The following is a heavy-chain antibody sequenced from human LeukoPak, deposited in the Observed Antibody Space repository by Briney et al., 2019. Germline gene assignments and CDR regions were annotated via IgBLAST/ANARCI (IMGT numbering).Heavy chain of an antibody. V-gene: IGHV5-51*01. J-gene: IGHJ4*02. CDR1: GGSISSYY. D-gene: IGHD3-3*01. CDR3: ARLTDYDFWSGPPQYYFDY. CDR2: IYPGDSDT. Sequence: ETLSLTCTVSGGSISSYYWSWIRQPAGKGLEWMGIIYPGDSDTRYSPSFQGQVTISADKSISTAYLQWSSLKASDTAMYYCARLTDYDFWSGPPQYYFDYWGQGTLVTVSS.